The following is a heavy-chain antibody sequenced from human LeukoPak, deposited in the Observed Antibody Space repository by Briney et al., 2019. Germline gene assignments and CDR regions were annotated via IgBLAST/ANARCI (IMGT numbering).Heavy chain of an antibody. V-gene: IGHV3-23*01. J-gene: IGHJ4*02. Sequence: PGGSLRLSCAASGFTFSSYAMSWVRQAPGKGLEWVSAISGSGGSTYYADSVKGRFTISRDNSKNTLYLQMNSLRAEDTAVYYCAKTDTIFGVAMAYYFDYWGQGTLVTVSS. CDR3: AKTDTIFGVAMAYYFDY. CDR1: GFTFSSYA. CDR2: ISGSGGST. D-gene: IGHD3-3*01.